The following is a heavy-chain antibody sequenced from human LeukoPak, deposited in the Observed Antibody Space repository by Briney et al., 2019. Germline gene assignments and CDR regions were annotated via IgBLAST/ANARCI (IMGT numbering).Heavy chain of an antibody. Sequence: SETLSLTCRVSGYSISRGYYWAWIRPPPGKELEWIGSIYHSGSAYYNPSLKSRVTISVDTSKNQFSLKLSSVTAADTAVYYCAGGAYRYALFYWGQGTLVTVSS. CDR2: IYHSGSA. CDR3: AGGAYRYALFY. D-gene: IGHD5-18*01. J-gene: IGHJ4*02. V-gene: IGHV4-38-2*02. CDR1: GYSISRGYY.